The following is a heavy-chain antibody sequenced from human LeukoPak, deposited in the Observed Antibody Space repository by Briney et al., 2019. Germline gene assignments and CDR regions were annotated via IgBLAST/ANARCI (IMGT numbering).Heavy chain of an antibody. CDR2: INPSGGST. CDR3: ARLPVVFDCSSTSCYKEGDDY. Sequence: GASVKVSCKASGYTFTRYYMHWVRQAPGQGLEWMGIINPSGGSTSYAQKFQGRVTMTRDTSTSTVYMELSSLRSEDTAVYYCARLPVVFDCSSTSCYKEGDDYWGQGALVTVSS. J-gene: IGHJ4*02. CDR1: GYTFTRYY. D-gene: IGHD2-2*02. V-gene: IGHV1-46*01.